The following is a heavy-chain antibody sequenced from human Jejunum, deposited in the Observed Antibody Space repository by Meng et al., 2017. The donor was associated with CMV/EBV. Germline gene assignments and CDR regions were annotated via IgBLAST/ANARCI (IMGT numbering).Heavy chain of an antibody. CDR2: INPVSGDT. D-gene: IGHD3-16*01. CDR3: ARGANYASYRVDY. CDR1: GYAFTNYY. V-gene: IGHV1-2*02. J-gene: IGHJ4*02. Sequence: QVQLVQSGAKLXXXXXXVTGAXKTSGYAFTNYYLHWVRRAPGQGLDRMGWINPVSGDTNYAQNFQDTVTLTRDTSINTAYMELRGLRLDDTAVYFCARGANYASYRVDYWGQGTLVTVSS.